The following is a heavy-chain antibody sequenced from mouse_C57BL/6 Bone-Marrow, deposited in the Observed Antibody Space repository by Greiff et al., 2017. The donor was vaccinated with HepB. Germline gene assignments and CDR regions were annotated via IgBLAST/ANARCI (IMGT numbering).Heavy chain of an antibody. V-gene: IGHV1-62-2*01. CDR1: GYTFTEYT. D-gene: IGHD1-1*01. CDR3: ARHGGPFYYGSSYVFAY. CDR2: FYPGSGSI. Sequence: VQGVESGAELVKPGASVKLSCKASGYTFTEYTIHWVKQRSGQGLEWIGWFYPGSGSIKYNEKFKDKATLTADKSSSTVYMELSRLTSEDSAVYFCARHGGPFYYGSSYVFAYWGQGTLVTVSA. J-gene: IGHJ3*01.